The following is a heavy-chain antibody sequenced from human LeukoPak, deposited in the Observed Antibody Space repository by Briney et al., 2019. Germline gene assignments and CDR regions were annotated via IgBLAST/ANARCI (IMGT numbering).Heavy chain of an antibody. J-gene: IGHJ4*02. Sequence: PGGALRLSCAASGFTFSSYAMHWVRQAPGKGLEWVAVISYDGSNKYYADSVKGRFTISRDNSKNTLDLQMNSLRADDTAVYYCARDPSHYGQYYFDYWGQGTLVTVSS. V-gene: IGHV3-30-3*01. CDR1: GFTFSSYA. CDR3: ARDPSHYGQYYFDY. CDR2: ISYDGSNK. D-gene: IGHD3-16*01.